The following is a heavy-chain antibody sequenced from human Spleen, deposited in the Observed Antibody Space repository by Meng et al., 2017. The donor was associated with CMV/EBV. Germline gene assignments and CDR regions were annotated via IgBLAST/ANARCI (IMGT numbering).Heavy chain of an antibody. CDR2: IKPGSGDT. Sequence: KVSCKASGYNFVTDGMSWVRQAPGEGLEWMGWIKPGSGDTDYAQKFQDRVIMTTDTSTNTVNMELRSLKSDDTAVYYCARDRSNSDFWGQGTLVTVSS. CDR1: GYNFVTDG. V-gene: IGHV1-18*01. CDR3: ARDRSNSDF. D-gene: IGHD2-15*01. J-gene: IGHJ4*02.